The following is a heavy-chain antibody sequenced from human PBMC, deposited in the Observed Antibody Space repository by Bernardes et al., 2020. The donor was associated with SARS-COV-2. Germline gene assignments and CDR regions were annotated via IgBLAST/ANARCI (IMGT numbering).Heavy chain of an antibody. Sequence: ASVKVSCKVSGYTLTELSMHWVRQAPGKGLEWMGGFDPEDGETIYAQKFQGRVTMTEDTSTDTAYMELSSLRSEDTAVYYCATVPAIFGSMSPGYWGQGTLVTVSS. CDR1: GYTLTELS. CDR2: FDPEDGET. J-gene: IGHJ4*02. V-gene: IGHV1-24*01. D-gene: IGHD3-3*01. CDR3: ATVPAIFGSMSPGY.